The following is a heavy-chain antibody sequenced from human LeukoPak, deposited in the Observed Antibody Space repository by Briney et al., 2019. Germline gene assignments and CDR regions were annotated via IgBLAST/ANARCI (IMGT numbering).Heavy chain of an antibody. CDR2: MNQDGSRK. V-gene: IGHV3-7*01. CDR1: GFTVSSSW. CDR3: TRDSQGSGTYSTDH. Sequence: GGSLRLSCVASGFTVSSSWMSWVRQGPGKGPEWVANMNQDGSRKYYVDSVKGRSTISRDNAKNSLFLQMNGLRDEDTAVYYCTRDSQGSGTYSTDHWGQGTLVTVSS. J-gene: IGHJ4*02. D-gene: IGHD3-10*01.